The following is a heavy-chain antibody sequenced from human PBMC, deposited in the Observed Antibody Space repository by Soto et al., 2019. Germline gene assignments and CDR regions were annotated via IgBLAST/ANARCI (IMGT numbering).Heavy chain of an antibody. D-gene: IGHD3-16*01. V-gene: IGHV3-7*01. CDR1: GFTFSSYY. J-gene: IGHJ4*02. CDR3: ARWSNTLGF. CDR2: INQDGSKR. Sequence: EVQLVESGGGLVQPGGSLRLSCAASGFTFSSYYMTWVRQAPGKGVEWVANINQDGSKRYYVDSVKGRLTISRDDAKSSLYLQMNSLRAGDTAGYYCARWSNTLGFWGQGTLGTVSS.